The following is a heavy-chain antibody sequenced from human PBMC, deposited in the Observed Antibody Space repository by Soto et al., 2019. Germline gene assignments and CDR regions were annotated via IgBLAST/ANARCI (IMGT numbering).Heavy chain of an antibody. J-gene: IGHJ2*01. CDR3: ARENYDSSGYYSNWYFDL. Sequence: SETLSLTCTVSGGSISSYYWSWIRQPAGKGLEWIGRIYTSGSTNYNPSLKSRVTMSVDTSKNQFSLKLSSVTAADTAVYYCARENYDSSGYYSNWYFDLWGRGTLVTVS. CDR1: GGSISSYY. CDR2: IYTSGST. V-gene: IGHV4-4*07. D-gene: IGHD3-22*01.